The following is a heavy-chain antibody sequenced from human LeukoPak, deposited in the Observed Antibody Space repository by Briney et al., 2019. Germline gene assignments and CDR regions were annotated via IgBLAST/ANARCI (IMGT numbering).Heavy chain of an antibody. J-gene: IGHJ5*02. D-gene: IGHD6-6*01. CDR2: ISSNGGST. CDR3: VKAIFSARGSSAFDP. CDR1: GFTFSSYA. V-gene: IGHV3-64D*06. Sequence: PGGSLRLSCSASGFTFSSYAMHWVRQAPGKGLEHVSAISSNGGSTYYADSVKGRFTISRDNSKNTLYLQMSSLRTEDTAVYYCVKAIFSARGSSAFDPWGQGTLVTVSS.